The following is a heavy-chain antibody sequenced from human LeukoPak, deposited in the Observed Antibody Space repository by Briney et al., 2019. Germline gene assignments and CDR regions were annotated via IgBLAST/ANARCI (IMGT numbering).Heavy chain of an antibody. D-gene: IGHD2-8*01. J-gene: IGHJ6*03. CDR3: AGTDRMYYYYMDV. CDR2: ISSSGSII. CDR1: GFTFSSYE. V-gene: IGHV3-48*03. Sequence: GGSLRLSCAASGFTFSSYEMNWVRQAPGKGLEWVSYISSSGSIIYYADSVKGRFTISRDNAKNSLYLQMNSLRAEDTAVYYCAGTDRMYYYYMDVWGKGTTVTISS.